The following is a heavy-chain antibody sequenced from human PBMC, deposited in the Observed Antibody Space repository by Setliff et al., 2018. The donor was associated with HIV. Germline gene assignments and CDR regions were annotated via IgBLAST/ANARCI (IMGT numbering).Heavy chain of an antibody. CDR1: GGSTNSRSYY. J-gene: IGHJ4*02. CDR2: IYFSGTP. D-gene: IGHD2-8*02. CDR3: ARRGMWSYETGGNPTATFDY. Sequence: LSLTCTVSGGSTNSRSYYWAWIRQPPGKGLEWVASIYFSGTPYYNPSLKNRVTISVDTSKNQFSLKLSSVTAADTAVYYCARRGMWSYETGGNPTATFDYWGQGVLVTVSS. V-gene: IGHV4-39*01.